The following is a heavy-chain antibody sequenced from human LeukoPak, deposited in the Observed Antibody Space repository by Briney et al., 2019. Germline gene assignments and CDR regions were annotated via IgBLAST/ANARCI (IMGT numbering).Heavy chain of an antibody. CDR3: ARGEEASRIAAAGDYYGMDV. CDR2: IYIGGST. Sequence: GRSHRLSCPPSGFTVSSNYMSWVRQPAGKWLGWVSVIYIGGSTSYADSVKGRFTISRHNSKTTLYLQMNSLRAEDTAVYYWARGEEASRIAAAGDYYGMDVWGQGTTVTVSS. V-gene: IGHV3-53*04. J-gene: IGHJ6*02. CDR1: GFTVSSNY. D-gene: IGHD6-13*01.